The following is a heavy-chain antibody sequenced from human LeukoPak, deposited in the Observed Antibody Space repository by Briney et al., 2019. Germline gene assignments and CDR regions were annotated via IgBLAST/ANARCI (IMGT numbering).Heavy chain of an antibody. J-gene: IGHJ3*02. CDR2: ISGSGGST. D-gene: IGHD4-23*01. CDR3: AKSPAVDAAFDI. V-gene: IGHV3-23*01. Sequence: GGSLRLSCAASGFTFSNFAVRGVRQAPGKGLEWVSAISGSGGSTYYADSVKGRFTISRDNSKNTLYLQMNSLRAEDTAVYYCAKSPAVDAAFDICGQGTMVTVSS. CDR1: GFTFSNFA.